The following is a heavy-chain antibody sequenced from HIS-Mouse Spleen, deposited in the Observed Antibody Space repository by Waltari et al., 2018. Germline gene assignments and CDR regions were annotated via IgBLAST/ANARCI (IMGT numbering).Heavy chain of an antibody. D-gene: IGHD6-6*01. V-gene: IGHV3-30*04. CDR2: ISYDGSNK. CDR3: ARDRAYSSSSAFDI. J-gene: IGHJ3*02. Sequence: QVQLVESGGGLVQPGRSLRLPCAACGFPFSCHAMPRVRQAPGKGLGWVAVISYDGSNKYYADSVKGRFTISRDNSKNTLYLQMNSLRAEDTAVYYCARDRAYSSSSAFDIWGQGTMVTVSS. CDR1: GFPFSCHA.